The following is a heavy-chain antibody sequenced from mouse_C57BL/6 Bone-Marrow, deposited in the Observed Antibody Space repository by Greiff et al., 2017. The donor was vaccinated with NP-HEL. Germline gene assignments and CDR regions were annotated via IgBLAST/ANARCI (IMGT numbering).Heavy chain of an antibody. J-gene: IGHJ3*01. CDR1: GYTFTSYW. V-gene: IGHV1-69*01. CDR2: IDPSDSYT. Sequence: VQLQQPGAELVMPGASVKLSCKASGYTFTSYWMHWVKQRPGQGLEWIGEIDPSDSYTNYNQKFKGKSTLTVDKSSSTAYMQLSSLTSEDSAGNYCAREEWELPAWFAYWGQGTLVTVSA. CDR3: AREEWELPAWFAY. D-gene: IGHD2-1*01.